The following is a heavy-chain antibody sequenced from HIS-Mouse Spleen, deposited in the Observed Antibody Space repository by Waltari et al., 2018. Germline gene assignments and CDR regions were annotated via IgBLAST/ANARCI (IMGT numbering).Heavy chain of an antibody. J-gene: IGHJ5*02. CDR3: ARGTGDWFDP. Sequence: QVQLQQSGPGLVKPSQTLSLTCAISGDRFPSHRAAWTWNRQSPSRGLEWLGRTYYRSKWYNDYAVSVKSRITINPDTSKNQFSLQLNSVTPEDTAVYYCARGTGDWFDPWGQGTLVTVSS. V-gene: IGHV6-1*01. CDR2: TYYRSKWYN. CDR1: GDRFPSHRAA. D-gene: IGHD7-27*01.